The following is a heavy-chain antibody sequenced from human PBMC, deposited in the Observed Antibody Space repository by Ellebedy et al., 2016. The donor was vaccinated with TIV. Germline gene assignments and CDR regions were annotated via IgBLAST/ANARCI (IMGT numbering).Heavy chain of an antibody. V-gene: IGHV3-43*02. CDR2: ISGDGGRT. Sequence: GESLKISCAASGFTFDDYAMHWVRQAPGKGLGWVSLISGDGGRTYYADSVKGRFTISRDNSKNSLYLQMNSLRTEDTALYYCAKGVGVGYGMDVWGQGTTVTVSS. D-gene: IGHD1-26*01. CDR3: AKGVGVGYGMDV. J-gene: IGHJ6*02. CDR1: GFTFDDYA.